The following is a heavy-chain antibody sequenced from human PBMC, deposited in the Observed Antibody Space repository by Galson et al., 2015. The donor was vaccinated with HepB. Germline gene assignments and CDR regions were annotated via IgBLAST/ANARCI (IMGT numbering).Heavy chain of an antibody. Sequence: SVTVSCKASGSTFIGHHMHWVRQAPGQGLEWMGWINPNSGDTKYAQKFEGRVTMTRDTSISTAHMELSSLRSDDTAVYYCARGAAVATNWFDPWGQGTLVTVSS. J-gene: IGHJ5*02. CDR1: GSTFIGHH. V-gene: IGHV1-2*02. D-gene: IGHD6-13*01. CDR2: INPNSGDT. CDR3: ARGAAVATNWFDP.